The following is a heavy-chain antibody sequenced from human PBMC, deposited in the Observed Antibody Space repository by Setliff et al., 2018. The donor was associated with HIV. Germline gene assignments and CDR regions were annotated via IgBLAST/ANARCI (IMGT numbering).Heavy chain of an antibody. CDR1: GGSISYYH. V-gene: IGHV4-4*07. CDR3: ARSIYGSGSYPLDY. J-gene: IGHJ4*02. D-gene: IGHD3-10*01. CDR2: IYYTGFT. Sequence: SETLSLTCSVSGGSISYYHWSWIRQPAGKGLEWIGRIYYTGFTDYNPSLKSRLTMSVDTSKNQFSLKLGSVTAADTAVYFCARSIYGSGSYPLDYWGQGILVTVSS.